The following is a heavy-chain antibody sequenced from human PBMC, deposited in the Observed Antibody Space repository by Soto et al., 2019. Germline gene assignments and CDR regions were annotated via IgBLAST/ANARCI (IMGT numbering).Heavy chain of an antibody. CDR3: ARDYYYDSSGYSSYFDY. CDR1: GFTFSSYG. CDR2: IWYDGSNK. Sequence: PGGSLRLSCAASGFTFSSYGMHWVRQAPGKGLEWVAVIWYDGSNKYYADSVKGRFTISRDNSKNTLYLQMNSLRAEDTAVYYCARDYYYDSSGYSSYFDYWGQGTLVTVS. V-gene: IGHV3-33*01. D-gene: IGHD3-22*01. J-gene: IGHJ4*02.